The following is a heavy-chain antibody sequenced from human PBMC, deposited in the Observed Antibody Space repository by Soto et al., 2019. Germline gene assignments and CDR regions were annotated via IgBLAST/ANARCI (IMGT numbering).Heavy chain of an antibody. J-gene: IGHJ4*02. CDR1: GGSISSYY. V-gene: IGHV4-59*08. CDR3: ARHDLLTTVTSSPGNLDY. Sequence: SETLSLTCTVPGGSISSYYCSWIRQPPGKRLEYIGYIHHSGRTTYNPFLKSRVTISVDASKNQFSLRLNSVNAADTAVYYCARHDLLTTVTSSPGNLDYWGQGTLVTVS. D-gene: IGHD4-17*01. CDR2: IHHSGRT.